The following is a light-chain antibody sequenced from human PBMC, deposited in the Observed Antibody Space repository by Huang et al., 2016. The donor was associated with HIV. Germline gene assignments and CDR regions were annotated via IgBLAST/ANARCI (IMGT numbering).Light chain of an antibody. CDR2: DGS. CDR3: QQRRSWPLT. Sequence: EVVLTQSPPTLSLFPGETATLSCRASQTIGTYVAWYQQRPGQGPRRLLSDGSNRAAGVPARISGAGSGTTFTLSISGLESEDFGVYYCQQRRSWPLTFGGGTKVEV. J-gene: IGKJ4*01. V-gene: IGKV3-11*01. CDR1: QTIGTY.